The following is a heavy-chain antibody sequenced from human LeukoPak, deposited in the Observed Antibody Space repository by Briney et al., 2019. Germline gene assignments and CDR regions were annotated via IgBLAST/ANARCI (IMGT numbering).Heavy chain of an antibody. CDR2: IRYDGINK. V-gene: IGHV3-30*02. D-gene: IGHD3-9*01. J-gene: IGHJ4*02. Sequence: GGSLRLSCAASGFTSNSYGMHWVRQAPGKGLDWVAFIRYDGINKYYADSVKGRFTISRDNSKNTLYLQMNSLRPEDAAVYYCARESGGYFDWLLYTSYYFDYWGQGTLVTVSS. CDR3: ARESGGYFDWLLYTSYYFDY. CDR1: GFTSNSYG.